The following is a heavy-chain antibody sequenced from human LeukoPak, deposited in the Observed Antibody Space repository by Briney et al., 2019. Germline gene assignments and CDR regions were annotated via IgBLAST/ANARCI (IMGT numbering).Heavy chain of an antibody. CDR2: FDPEDGET. J-gene: IGHJ4*02. Sequence: ASVKVSCKVSGYTLTELSMHWVRQAPGKGLEWMGGFDPEDGETIYAQKFQGRVTMTEDTSTDTAYMELSSLRSEDTAVYYCATGLLEWYRLPNSDYWGQGTLVTVSS. CDR3: ATGLLEWYRLPNSDY. D-gene: IGHD3-3*01. V-gene: IGHV1-24*01. CDR1: GYTLTELS.